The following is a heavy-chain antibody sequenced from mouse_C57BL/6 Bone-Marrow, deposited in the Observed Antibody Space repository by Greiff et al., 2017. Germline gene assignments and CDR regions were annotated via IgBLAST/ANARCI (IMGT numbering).Heavy chain of an antibody. Sequence: VQRVESGPELVKPGASVKISCKASGYAFSSSWMNWVKQRPGKGLEWIGRIYPGDGGTKYNGKFKGKATLTADKSSSTAYMHLSSLTSEDAAVYFCARGGFDAWFADWGQGTLVTVSA. CDR1: GYAFSSSW. J-gene: IGHJ3*01. CDR2: IYPGDGGT. D-gene: IGHD2-2*01. V-gene: IGHV1-82*01. CDR3: ARGGFDAWFAD.